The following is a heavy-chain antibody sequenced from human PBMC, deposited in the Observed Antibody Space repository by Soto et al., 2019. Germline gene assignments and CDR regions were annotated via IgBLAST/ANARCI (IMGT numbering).Heavy chain of an antibody. CDR3: ARDWSYYDILTGYYKGVYYYYYMDV. D-gene: IGHD3-9*01. J-gene: IGHJ6*03. Sequence: GGSLRLSCAASGFTFSSYGMHWVRQAPGKGLEWVAVIWYDGSNKYYADSVKGRFTISRDNSKNTLYLQMNSLRAEDTAVYYCARDWSYYDILTGYYKGVYYYYYMDVWGKGTTVTVSS. CDR1: GFTFSSYG. V-gene: IGHV3-33*01. CDR2: IWYDGSNK.